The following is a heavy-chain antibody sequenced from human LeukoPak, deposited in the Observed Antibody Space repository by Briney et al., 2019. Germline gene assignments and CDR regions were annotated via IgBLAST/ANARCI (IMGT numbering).Heavy chain of an antibody. D-gene: IGHD6-25*01. J-gene: IGHJ4*02. CDR1: GYTFTGYY. V-gene: IGHV1-2*02. CDR2: INPNSGDT. Sequence: ASVKVSCKASGYTFTGYYMHWVRQAPGQGLEWMGWINPNSGDTDYAQKFQGRVTMTGDTSISTAYMELSRLRSDDTAVYYCAREYSSGGYFDYWGQGTLVTVSS. CDR3: AREYSSGGYFDY.